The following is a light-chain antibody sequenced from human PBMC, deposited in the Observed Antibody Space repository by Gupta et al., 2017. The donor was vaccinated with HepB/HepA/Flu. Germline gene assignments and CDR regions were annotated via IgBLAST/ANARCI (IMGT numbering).Light chain of an antibody. CDR3: MQALKAPPALT. V-gene: IGKV2-28*01. Sequence: DLVMTPSPLSLPVTPGEPASISCRSSQSLLHSNGYNYLDWYLQKPGQSPQLLIYVGSKRASGVPDRVSCCGSGTDFTLKTSSVEPEDVGVYYCMQALKAPPALTFGPGTKVDIK. J-gene: IGKJ3*01. CDR2: VGS. CDR1: QSLLHSNGYNY.